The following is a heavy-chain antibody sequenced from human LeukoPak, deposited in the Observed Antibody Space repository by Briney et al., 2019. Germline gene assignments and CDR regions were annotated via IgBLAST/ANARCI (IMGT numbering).Heavy chain of an antibody. J-gene: IGHJ6*03. CDR1: GFTFSSYA. Sequence: GGSLRLSCAASGFTFSSYAMTWVRQGPGKGLEWVAGISGSGESTYYADSVKGRFTISRDTSKNTLYLQMNSLRAEDTAVYYCAKTSYHDFWSAPGSHHYLDVWGTGTTVTVSS. CDR3: AKTSYHDFWSAPGSHHYLDV. V-gene: IGHV3-23*01. D-gene: IGHD3-3*01. CDR2: ISGSGEST.